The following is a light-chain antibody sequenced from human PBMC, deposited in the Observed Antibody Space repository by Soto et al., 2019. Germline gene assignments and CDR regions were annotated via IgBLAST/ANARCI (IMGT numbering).Light chain of an antibody. CDR3: SSYTSSSTPYV. J-gene: IGLJ1*01. Sequence: QSALTQPASVSGSPGQSITISCTGTSSDVGVYNFVSWYQQHPGKAPKLMIYDVSNRPSGVSNRFSGSKSGNTASLTISGLQADDEADYYCSSYTSSSTPYVFGTGTKLTVL. CDR2: DVS. V-gene: IGLV2-14*01. CDR1: SSDVGVYNF.